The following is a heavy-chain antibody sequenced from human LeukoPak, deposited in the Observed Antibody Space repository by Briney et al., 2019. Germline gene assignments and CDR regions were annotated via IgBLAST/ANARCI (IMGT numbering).Heavy chain of an antibody. J-gene: IGHJ6*04. V-gene: IGHV3-11*04. D-gene: IGHD3-10*02. Sequence: GGSLRLSCATSGFTFSNAWMSWVRQAPGKGLEWVSYISSSGSTIYYADSVKGRFTISRDNAKNSLYLQMNSLRAEDTVVYYCAELGITMIGGVWGKGTTVTISS. CDR1: GFTFSNAW. CDR2: ISSSGSTI. CDR3: AELGITMIGGV.